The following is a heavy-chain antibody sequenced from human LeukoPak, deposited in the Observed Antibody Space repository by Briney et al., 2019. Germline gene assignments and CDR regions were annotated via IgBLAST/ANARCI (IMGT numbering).Heavy chain of an antibody. D-gene: IGHD3-22*01. J-gene: IGHJ4*02. CDR2: IIPIFGTA. CDR3: ARDGRRHYYDSSGLDY. V-gene: IGHV1-69*01. CDR1: GGTFSRFT. Sequence: SVKVSCKASGGTFSRFTISWVRQAPGQGLEWVGGIIPIFGTANYAQKFQGRVTITADESTSTAYMELSSLRSEDTAVYYCARDGRRHYYDSSGLDYWGQRTLVTVSS.